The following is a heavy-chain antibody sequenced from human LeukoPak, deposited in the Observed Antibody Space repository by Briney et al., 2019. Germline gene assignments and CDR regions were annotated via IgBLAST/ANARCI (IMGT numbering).Heavy chain of an antibody. J-gene: IGHJ4*02. V-gene: IGHV3-9*01. D-gene: IGHD4-17*01. CDR1: GFTFDDYA. CDR3: AKDAPYGDYEYYFDY. CDR2: ISWNSGTK. Sequence: PGGSLRLSCVASGFTFDDYAMHWVRQAPGKGLEWVSGISWNSGTKVYADSVKGRFTISRDNAKNSLYLQMNSLRAEDTALYYCAKDAPYGDYEYYFDYWGQGTLVTVSS.